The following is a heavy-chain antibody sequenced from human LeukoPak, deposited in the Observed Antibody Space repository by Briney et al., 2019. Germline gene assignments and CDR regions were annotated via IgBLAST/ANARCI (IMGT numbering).Heavy chain of an antibody. D-gene: IGHD1-26*01. V-gene: IGHV3-21*01. Sequence: GGSLRLSCAASGFTFSSYSMDWVRQAPGKGLEWVSSISSSSSYIYYADSVKGRFTISRDNAKNSLYLQMNSLRAEDTAVYYCARGREWVEFDYWGQGTLVTVSS. CDR3: ARGREWVEFDY. CDR1: GFTFSSYS. CDR2: ISSSSSYI. J-gene: IGHJ4*02.